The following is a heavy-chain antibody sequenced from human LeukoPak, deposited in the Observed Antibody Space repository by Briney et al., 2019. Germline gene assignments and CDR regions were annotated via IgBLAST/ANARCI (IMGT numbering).Heavy chain of an antibody. V-gene: IGHV3-7*01. CDR3: ARGAPAAGRVDY. J-gene: IGHJ4*02. CDR2: IEYNGGAK. Sequence: GGSLRLSRVASGFTFSNYWMSWVRQAPGKGLEWVANIEYNGGAKDYADSVKGRFSISRDNAKNSLYLQLNSLRNEDTALYYCARGAPAAGRVDYWGQGTLVTVSS. D-gene: IGHD6-25*01. CDR1: GFTFSNYW.